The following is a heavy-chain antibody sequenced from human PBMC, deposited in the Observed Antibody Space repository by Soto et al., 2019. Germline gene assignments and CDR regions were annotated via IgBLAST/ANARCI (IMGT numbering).Heavy chain of an antibody. D-gene: IGHD4-17*01. V-gene: IGHV4-39*01. J-gene: IGHJ5*02. CDR3: AREANYHGDGWFDP. CDR1: GGFITTSTYY. CDR2: IDYSGST. Sequence: QLHLQESGPGLVKPSETLSLTCIVSGGFITTSTYYWGWVRQPPGKGLEWVGSIDYSGSTFYNPSLLSLITIYVDTSNHKVSLRLTSVTAADTAIYNCAREANYHGDGWFDPWGQGTLVTVSS.